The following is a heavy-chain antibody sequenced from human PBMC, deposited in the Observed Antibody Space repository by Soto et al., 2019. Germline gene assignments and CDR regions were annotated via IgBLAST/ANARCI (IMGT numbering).Heavy chain of an antibody. V-gene: IGHV3-23*01. J-gene: IGHJ4*02. D-gene: IGHD3-3*01. CDR3: VKRGWDGDDNNFDFWN. CDR2: ITASGGST. Sequence: QPGGSLRLSCAASGFTFRSSAMAWVRQAPGKGLEWVSAITASGGSTFYADPVKGRFIISRDNSKNTMYLQMSSLRGEDTAVYFCVKRGWDGDDNNFDFWNWGQGALVTVSS. CDR1: GFTFRSSA.